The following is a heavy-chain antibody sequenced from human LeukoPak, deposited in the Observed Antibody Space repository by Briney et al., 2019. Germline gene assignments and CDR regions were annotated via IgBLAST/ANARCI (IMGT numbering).Heavy chain of an antibody. CDR2: IVVGSGNT. CDR3: AREFTMVRGVIQYYFDY. V-gene: IGHV1-58*02. J-gene: IGHJ4*02. D-gene: IGHD3-10*01. CDR1: GFTFTSSA. Sequence: SVKVSCKASGFTFTSSAMQWVRQARGQRLEWIGWIVVGSGNTNYAQKFQGRVTMTRDTSTSTVYMELSSLRSEDTAVYYCAREFTMVRGVIQYYFDYWGQGTLVTVSS.